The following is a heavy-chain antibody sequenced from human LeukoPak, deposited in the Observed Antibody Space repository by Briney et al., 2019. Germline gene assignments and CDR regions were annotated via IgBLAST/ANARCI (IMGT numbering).Heavy chain of an antibody. J-gene: IGHJ4*02. V-gene: IGHV3-30-3*01. CDR3: ARGDCSGGSCPTSWAACFDY. CDR1: GFTFSSYA. Sequence: PGGSLRLSCAASGFTFSSYAMHWVRQAPGKGLEWVAVISYDGSNKYYADSVKGRFTISRDNSKNTLYLQMNSLRAEDTAVYYCARGDCSGGSCPTSWAACFDYWGQGTLVTVSS. D-gene: IGHD2-15*01. CDR2: ISYDGSNK.